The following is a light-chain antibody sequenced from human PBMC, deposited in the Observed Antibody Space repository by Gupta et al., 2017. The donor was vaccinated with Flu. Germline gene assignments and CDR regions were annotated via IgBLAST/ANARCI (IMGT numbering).Light chain of an antibody. V-gene: IGKV6-21*01. Sequence: VLTQSPDLQSVTPKEKVTLTCRASQDIDDKLHWYQQRGDQSPRLLIKFSSRTFSGVPSRFSGSGSGTLFTLTIDGLEAEDAATYYCQQTNTLPFTFGGGTKVEI. CDR3: QQTNTLPFT. CDR2: FSS. CDR1: QDIDDK. J-gene: IGKJ4*01.